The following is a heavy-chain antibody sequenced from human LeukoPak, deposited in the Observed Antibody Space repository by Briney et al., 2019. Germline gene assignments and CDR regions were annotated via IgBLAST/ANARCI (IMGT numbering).Heavy chain of an antibody. CDR3: ARGAQYYYDSQYAFDI. J-gene: IGHJ3*02. V-gene: IGHV3-21*06. Sequence: PGGSLRLSCAASGFTLSGYSMSWVRQAPGKGLEWVASISSSSTYIYHTDSVKGRFTISRDNAKNLLYLQMNSLRGEDTAVYYCARGAQYYYDSQYAFDIWGQGTMVTASS. CDR1: GFTLSGYS. CDR2: ISSSSTYI. D-gene: IGHD3-22*01.